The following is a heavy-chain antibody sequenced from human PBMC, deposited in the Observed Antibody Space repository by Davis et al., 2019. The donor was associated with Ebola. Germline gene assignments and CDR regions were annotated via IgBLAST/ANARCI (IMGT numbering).Heavy chain of an antibody. CDR2: IYYSGST. V-gene: IGHV4-59*08. CDR3: ARYSSGRHGFDY. CDR1: GGSISSYY. J-gene: IGHJ4*02. D-gene: IGHD6-19*01. Sequence: PSETLSLTCTVSGGSISSYYCSWIRQPPGKGLEWIGYIYYSGSTNYNPSLKSRVTISVDTSKNQFSLKLSSVTAADTAVYYCARYSSGRHGFDYWGQGTLVTVSS.